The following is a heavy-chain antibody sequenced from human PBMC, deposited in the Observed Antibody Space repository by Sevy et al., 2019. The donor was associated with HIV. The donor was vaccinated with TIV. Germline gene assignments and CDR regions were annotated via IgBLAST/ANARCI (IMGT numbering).Heavy chain of an antibody. V-gene: IGHV1-8*01. CDR1: GYSFTSYD. CDR3: ARLELRRYYFEY. CDR2: MNPNSGNT. J-gene: IGHJ4*02. D-gene: IGHD1-7*01. Sequence: ASVKVSCKASGYSFTSYDINWVRKATGQGLEWMGWMNPNSGNTGYAQKFQGRVTMTRNTSIGTAYMELSSLRSEDTAVYYCARLELRRYYFEYWGQGTLVTVSS.